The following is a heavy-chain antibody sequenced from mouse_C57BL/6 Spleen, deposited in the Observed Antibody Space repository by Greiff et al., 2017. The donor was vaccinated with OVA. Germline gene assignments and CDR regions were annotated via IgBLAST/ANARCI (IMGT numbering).Heavy chain of an antibody. CDR1: GFTFSSYA. CDR2: ISDGGSYT. V-gene: IGHV5-4*01. D-gene: IGHD2-5*01. Sequence: VQLKESGGGLVKPGGSLKLSCAASGFTFSSYAMSWVRQTPEKRLEWVATISDGGSYTYYPDNVKGRFTISRDNAKNNLYLQMSHLKSEDTAMXYCARERIYSNYVAWCAYWGQGTLVTVS. CDR3: ARERIYSNYVAWCAY. J-gene: IGHJ3*01.